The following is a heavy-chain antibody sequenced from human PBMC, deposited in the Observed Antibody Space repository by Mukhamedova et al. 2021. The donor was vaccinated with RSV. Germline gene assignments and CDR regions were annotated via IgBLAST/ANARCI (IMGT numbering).Heavy chain of an antibody. D-gene: IGHD2-21*02. V-gene: IGHV3-74*01. J-gene: IGHJ4*02. CDR3: ARCRDWDCFDS. Sequence: VKGRFTISRDNAKNTLYLQMLILKAEDTGVYYCARCRDWDCFDSWGQGALVTVSS.